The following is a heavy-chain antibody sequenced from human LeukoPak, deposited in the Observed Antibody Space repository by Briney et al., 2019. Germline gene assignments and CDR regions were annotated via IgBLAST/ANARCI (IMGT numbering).Heavy chain of an antibody. D-gene: IGHD6-19*01. CDR3: ARLDSAGYSSGWYGMDV. CDR1: GNSFTSYW. Sequence: GESLKISCKGSGNSFTSYWIGWVRQMPGKGLEWMGIIYLGDSDTRYSPSFQGQVTISADKSISTAHLQWSSLKASDTAMYYCARLDSAGYSSGWYGMDVWGQGTTVTVSS. CDR2: IYLGDSDT. V-gene: IGHV5-51*01. J-gene: IGHJ6*02.